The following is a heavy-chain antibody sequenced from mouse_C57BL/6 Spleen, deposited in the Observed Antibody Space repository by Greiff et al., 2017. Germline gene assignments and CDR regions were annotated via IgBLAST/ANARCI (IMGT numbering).Heavy chain of an antibody. D-gene: IGHD1-1*01. CDR3: TRWDYYGSFDY. CDR2: IDPETGGT. CDR1: GYTFTDYE. Sequence: QVQLQQSGAELVRPGASVTLSCKASGYTFTDYEMHWVKQTPVHGLEWIGAIDPETGGTAYNQKFKGKAILTADKSSSTAYMELRSLTSEDSAVYYCTRWDYYGSFDYWGQGTTLTVSS. J-gene: IGHJ2*01. V-gene: IGHV1-15*01.